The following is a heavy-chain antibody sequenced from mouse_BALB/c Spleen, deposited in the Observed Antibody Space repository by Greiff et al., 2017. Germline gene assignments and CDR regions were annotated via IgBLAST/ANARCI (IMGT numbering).Heavy chain of an antibody. Sequence: EVQVVESGGGLVKPGGSLTLSCAASGFTFSSYAMSWVRQSPEKRLEWVAEISSGGSSTYYPDTVTGRFTISRDNAKNTMYLEMSSLRSEDTAIYYSASLGLKPYCDAMDYWGQGTSVTVSS. CDR1: GFTFSSYA. V-gene: IGHV5-9-4*01. CDR3: ASLGLKPYCDAMDY. CDR2: ISSGGSST. D-gene: IGHD3-1*01. J-gene: IGHJ4*01.